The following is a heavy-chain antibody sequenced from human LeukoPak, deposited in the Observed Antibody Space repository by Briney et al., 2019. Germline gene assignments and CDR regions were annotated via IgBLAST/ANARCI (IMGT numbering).Heavy chain of an antibody. V-gene: IGHV3-7*03. Sequence: GGALRLSCAASGFTFSSYGMHWVRQAPGKGREWVANIKQDGSEKYYVDSVKGRFTISRDNAKNSLYLQMNSLRAEDTAVYYCAREGNDGYSYGYDYWGQGTLVTVSS. CDR2: IKQDGSEK. CDR1: GFTFSSYG. CDR3: AREGNDGYSYGYDY. D-gene: IGHD5-18*01. J-gene: IGHJ4*02.